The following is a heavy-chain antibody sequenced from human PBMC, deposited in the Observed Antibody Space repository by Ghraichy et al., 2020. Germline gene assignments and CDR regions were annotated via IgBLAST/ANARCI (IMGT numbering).Heavy chain of an antibody. J-gene: IGHJ5*02. Sequence: GETLNISCKGSGYRFTSYWIGWVRQMPGKGLEWMGIIYPGDSETRYSPSFQGQVTISADKSISTAYLQWSSLKASDTAMYYCARQRSASSPPGFDPWGQGTLVTVSS. V-gene: IGHV5-51*01. CDR2: IYPGDSET. CDR3: ARQRSASSPPGFDP. D-gene: IGHD2-2*01. CDR1: GYRFTSYW.